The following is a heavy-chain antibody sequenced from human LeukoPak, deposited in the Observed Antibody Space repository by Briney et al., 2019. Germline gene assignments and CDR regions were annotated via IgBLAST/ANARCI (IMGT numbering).Heavy chain of an antibody. J-gene: IGHJ6*03. CDR2: IYYSGST. D-gene: IGHD5-24*01. Sequence: SETLSLTCTVSGGSISSSSYYWGWIRQPPGKGLEWIGSIYYSGSTYYNPSLKSRVTISVDTSKNQFSLKLSSVTAADTAVYYCAWGQWLQTRGDYYYYMDVWGKGTTVTVSS. CDR1: GGSISSSSYY. CDR3: AWGQWLQTRGDYYYYMDV. V-gene: IGHV4-39*07.